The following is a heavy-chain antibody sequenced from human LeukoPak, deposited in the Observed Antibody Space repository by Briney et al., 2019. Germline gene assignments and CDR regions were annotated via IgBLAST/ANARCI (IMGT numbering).Heavy chain of an antibody. Sequence: PSETLSLTCAVYGGSFSGYYWSWIRQPPGKGLEWIGEINHSGSTNYNPSLKSRVTISVDTSKNQFSLKLSSVTAADTAVYYCARGYRPYAFDIWGQGTMVTVSS. CDR2: INHSGST. CDR3: ARGYRPYAFDI. CDR1: GGSFSGYY. J-gene: IGHJ3*02. D-gene: IGHD1-26*01. V-gene: IGHV4-34*01.